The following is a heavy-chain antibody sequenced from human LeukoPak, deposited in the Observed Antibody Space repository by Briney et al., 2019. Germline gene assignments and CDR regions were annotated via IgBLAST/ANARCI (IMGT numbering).Heavy chain of an antibody. CDR1: GGSITNPTYH. CDR2: IYYNGNS. V-gene: IGHV4-39*02. D-gene: IGHD6-6*01. Sequence: SETLSLTCTVSGGSITNPTYHWGWVRQPPGKGLEWIGSIYYNGNSYYNLDLKSRLTLSIDTSNSQFSLKLESVTAADTAVYYCTSEYSSSPAYWGQGTLVTVSS. J-gene: IGHJ4*02. CDR3: TSEYSSSPAY.